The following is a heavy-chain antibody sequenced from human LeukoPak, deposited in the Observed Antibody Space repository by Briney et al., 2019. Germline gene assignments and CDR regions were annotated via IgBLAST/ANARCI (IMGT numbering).Heavy chain of an antibody. V-gene: IGHV7-4-1*02. D-gene: IGHD6-19*01. J-gene: IGHJ4*02. CDR2: INTNTGNP. Sequence: GASVKVSCKASGGTFSSYAISWVRQAPGQGLEWMGWINTNTGNPTYAQDFTGRFVFSLDTSVSTAYLHISSLEAEDTAIYYCATDLKKGDSGCFDYWGQGTLVTVSS. CDR1: GGTFSSYA. CDR3: ATDLKKGDSGCFDY.